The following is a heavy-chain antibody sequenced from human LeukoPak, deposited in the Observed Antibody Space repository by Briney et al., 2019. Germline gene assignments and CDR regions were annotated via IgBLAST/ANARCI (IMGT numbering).Heavy chain of an antibody. V-gene: IGHV4-34*01. CDR3: ARDIRDSGWYGFGAFDV. Sequence: SETLSLTCAVYGGSFSGYYWSWIRQPPGKGLEWIGEINHSGSTNYNPSLKSRVTISVDTSKNQFSLKLSSVTAADTAVYYCARDIRDSGWYGFGAFDVWGQGTMVTVSS. CDR1: GGSFSGYY. J-gene: IGHJ3*01. CDR2: INHSGST. D-gene: IGHD6-19*01.